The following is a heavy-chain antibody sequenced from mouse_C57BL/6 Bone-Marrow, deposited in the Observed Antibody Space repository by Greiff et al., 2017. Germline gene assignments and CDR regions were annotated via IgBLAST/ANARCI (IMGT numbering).Heavy chain of an antibody. CDR1: GFNITDDY. V-gene: IGHV14-4*01. D-gene: IGHD1-1*02. CDR3: TIWGMLWKSWF. J-gene: IGHJ1*03. CDR2: IDPENGDT. Sequence: EVQLQQSGAELVRPGASVTLSCTASGFNITDDYMHWVKQTPEQGLEWIGWIDPENGDTAYAPKFQGKASITADKSSSTAYLQLSSLTSEDAAAYYCTIWGMLWKSWFGGTGTTVSVT.